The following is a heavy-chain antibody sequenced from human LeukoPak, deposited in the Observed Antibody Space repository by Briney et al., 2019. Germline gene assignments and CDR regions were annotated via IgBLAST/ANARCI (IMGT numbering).Heavy chain of an antibody. CDR2: MNPNSGNT. Sequence: ASVKVSCKASGYTFTDYYMHWVRQAPGQGLEWMGWMNPNSGNTGYAQKFQGRVTMTRNTSISTAYMELSSLRSEDTAVYYCARGQYYYDSSGYYYREDYWGQGTLVTVSS. CDR1: GYTFTDYY. CDR3: ARGQYYYDSSGYYYREDY. V-gene: IGHV1-8*02. J-gene: IGHJ4*02. D-gene: IGHD3-22*01.